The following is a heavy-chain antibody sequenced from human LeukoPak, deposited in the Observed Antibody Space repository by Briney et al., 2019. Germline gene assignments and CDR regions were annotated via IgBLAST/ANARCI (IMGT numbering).Heavy chain of an antibody. CDR3: VGTYCGGDCYAMYAFDF. J-gene: IGHJ3*01. CDR2: IYYSGNT. V-gene: IGHV4-59*08. CDR1: GDSINNYY. D-gene: IGHD2-21*02. Sequence: KPSETLSLTCTVSGDSINNYYWSWIRQPPGKRLERIGYIYYSGNTNYNPSLKSRVTFSVDTSKNQFALRMSSVTAADTAVYFCVGTYCGGDCYAMYAFDFWGQGTVVTVSS.